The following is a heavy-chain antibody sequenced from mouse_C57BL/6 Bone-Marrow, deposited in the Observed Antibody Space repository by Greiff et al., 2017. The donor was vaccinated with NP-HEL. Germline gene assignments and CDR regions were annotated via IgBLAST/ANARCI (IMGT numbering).Heavy chain of an antibody. D-gene: IGHD2-14*01. CDR1: GFTFSSYA. CDR2: ISDGGSYT. CDR3: AREGTMGTTEYYAMDY. Sequence: EVNVVESGGGLVKPGGSLKLSCAASGFTFSSYAMSWVRQTPEKRLEWVATISDGGSYTYYPDNVKGRFTISRDNAKNNLYLQMSHLKSEDTAMYYCAREGTMGTTEYYAMDYWGQGTSVTVSS. V-gene: IGHV5-4*01. J-gene: IGHJ4*01.